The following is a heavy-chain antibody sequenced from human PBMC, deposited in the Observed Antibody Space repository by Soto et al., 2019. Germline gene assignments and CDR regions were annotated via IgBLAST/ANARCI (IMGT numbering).Heavy chain of an antibody. V-gene: IGHV1-46*01. CDR2: INPNGGST. CDR1: GYTFTSSY. D-gene: IGHD2-15*01. Sequence: QVQLVQSGAEVKKPGASVKLSCKASGYTFTSSYVHWVRQAPGQGLEWVAIINPNGGSTNYAQEFKGRVTVTRDTSTSTVFMELSSLHSDDTAVYYCARDLLAANDWGQGTLVTVSS. J-gene: IGHJ4*02. CDR3: ARDLLAAND.